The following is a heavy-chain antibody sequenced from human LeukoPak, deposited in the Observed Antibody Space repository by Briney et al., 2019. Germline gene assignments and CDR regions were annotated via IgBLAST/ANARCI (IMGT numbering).Heavy chain of an antibody. CDR3: ARGSSGSY. J-gene: IGHJ4*02. CDR2: INHSGNT. D-gene: IGHD1-26*01. V-gene: IGHV4-34*01. Sequence: SETLSLTCAVYGGSFSGYYWSWIRQPPGKGLEWIGEINHSGNTNYNPSLKSRVTISVDTSKNQFSLKLSSVTAADTAVYYCARGSSGSYWGQGTLVTVSS. CDR1: GGSFSGYY.